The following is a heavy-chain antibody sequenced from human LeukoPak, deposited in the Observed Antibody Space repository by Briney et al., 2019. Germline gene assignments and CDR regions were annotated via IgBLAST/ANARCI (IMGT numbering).Heavy chain of an antibody. V-gene: IGHV6-1*01. J-gene: IGHJ4*02. CDR2: TYYRSKWYS. D-gene: IGHD1-7*01. CDR3: ARGYMGTTDY. CDR1: GDSVSSNSAA. Sequence: SQTLSLTCVISGDSVSSNSAAWNWIRQSPSRGLEWLGRTYYRSKWYSYSAVSVKSRIIINPDTSKNQFSLQLNSVTPEDTAVYYCARGYMGTTDYWGQGTLVIVSS.